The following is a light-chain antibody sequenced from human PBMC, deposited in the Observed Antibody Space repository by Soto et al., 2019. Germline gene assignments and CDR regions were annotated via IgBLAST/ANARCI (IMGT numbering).Light chain of an antibody. Sequence: QSALTQPASVSGSPGQSITISCTGTSSDVGGYNYVSWYQQHPGKAPKLMIYEGSRRPSGVSNRFSGSKSGNTASLTISGLQAEDEADYHCCSYAGSYVFGTGTKVTVL. V-gene: IGLV2-23*01. CDR2: EGS. CDR3: CSYAGSYV. CDR1: SSDVGGYNY. J-gene: IGLJ1*01.